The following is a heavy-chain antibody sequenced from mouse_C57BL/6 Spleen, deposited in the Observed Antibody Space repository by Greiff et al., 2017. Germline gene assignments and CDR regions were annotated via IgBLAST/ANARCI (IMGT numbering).Heavy chain of an antibody. Sequence: QVHVKQSGAELVKPGASVKMSCKASGYTFTSYWITWVKQRPGQGLEWIGDIYPGSGSTNYNEKFKSKATLTVDTSSSTAYMQLSSLTSEDSAVYYCARWLDWYFDVWGTGTTVTVSS. V-gene: IGHV1-55*01. J-gene: IGHJ1*03. CDR2: IYPGSGST. CDR3: ARWLDWYFDV. D-gene: IGHD2-2*01. CDR1: GYTFTSYW.